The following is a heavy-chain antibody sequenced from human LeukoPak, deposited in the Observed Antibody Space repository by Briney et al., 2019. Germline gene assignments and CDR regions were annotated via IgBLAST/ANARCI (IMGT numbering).Heavy chain of an antibody. J-gene: IGHJ4*02. D-gene: IGHD6-13*01. CDR3: ARGIAAELDY. CDR2: INHSGST. Sequence: SETLSLTCAVYGGSFSGYYWSWIRQPPGKGLGWIGEINHSGSTNYNPSLKSRVTISVDTSKNQFSLKLSSVTAADTAIYYCARGIAAELDYWGQGTLVTVSS. V-gene: IGHV4-34*01. CDR1: GGSFSGYY.